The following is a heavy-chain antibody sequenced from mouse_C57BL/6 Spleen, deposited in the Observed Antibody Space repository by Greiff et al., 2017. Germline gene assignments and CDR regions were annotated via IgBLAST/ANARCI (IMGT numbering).Heavy chain of an antibody. V-gene: IGHV1-61*01. J-gene: IGHJ4*01. D-gene: IGHD2-5*01. CDR1: GYTFTSYW. CDR3: ARGDSNYFYAMDY. CDR2: IYPSDSET. Sequence: VQLQQSGAELVRPGSSVKLSCKASGYTFTSYWMDWVKQRPGQGLEWIGNIYPSDSETHYNQKFKDKATLTVDKSSSTAYMQLSSLTSEDSAVYYCARGDSNYFYAMDYWGQGTSVTVSS.